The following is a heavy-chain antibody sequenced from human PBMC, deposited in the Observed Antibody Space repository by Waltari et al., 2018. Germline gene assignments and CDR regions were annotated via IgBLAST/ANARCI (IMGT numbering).Heavy chain of an antibody. V-gene: IGHV3-43D*04. Sequence: VVVQPGGSLRLSCAASGFTFDDYAMHWVRQAPGKGLEWVSLINWDGNSPYYADSVKGRFTISRDNSKNSVYLQMNSLRAEDTALYYCAKDWGDHGAFDIWGQGTMVTVSS. CDR2: INWDGNSP. J-gene: IGHJ3*02. CDR1: GFTFDDYA. D-gene: IGHD2-21*02. CDR3: AKDWGDHGAFDI.